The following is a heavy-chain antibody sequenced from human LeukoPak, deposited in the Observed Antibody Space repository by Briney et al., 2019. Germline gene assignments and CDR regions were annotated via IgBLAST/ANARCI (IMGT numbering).Heavy chain of an antibody. D-gene: IGHD5-18*01. CDR3: ARGHKYSYGYFWFDP. J-gene: IGHJ5*02. Sequence: ASVKVSCKASGYTFTTYAMNWVRQAPGQGLEWMGWINTNTGNPTYAQGFTGRFVFSLDTSVSTAYLQISSLKAEDTAIYYCARGHKYSYGYFWFDPWGQGTLVTVSS. CDR2: INTNTGNP. V-gene: IGHV7-4-1*02. CDR1: GYTFTTYA.